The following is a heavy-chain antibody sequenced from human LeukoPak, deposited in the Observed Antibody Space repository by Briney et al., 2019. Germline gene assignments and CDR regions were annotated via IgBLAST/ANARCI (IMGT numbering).Heavy chain of an antibody. CDR2: ISGSGGST. V-gene: IGHV3-23*01. CDR3: AKGAEIGYYYDSSGYCC. J-gene: IGHJ4*02. CDR1: GFTFSSYA. D-gene: IGHD3-22*01. Sequence: GGSLRLSCAASGFTFSSYAMSWVRQAPGKGLEWVSAISGSGGSTYYADSVKGRFTISRDNGKNTLYLQMNSLRAEDTAVYYCAKGAEIGYYYDSSGYCCWGQGTLVTVSS.